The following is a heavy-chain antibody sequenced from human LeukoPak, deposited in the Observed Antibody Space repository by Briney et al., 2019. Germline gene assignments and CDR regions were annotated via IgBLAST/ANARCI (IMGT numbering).Heavy chain of an antibody. CDR1: GYIFTDYA. CDR2: INAGNGKT. CDR3: ARARWTSTVTTYYLDY. Sequence: ASVKVSCKASGYIFTDYAIQWVRQAPGQGLEWMRWINAGNGKTKYSQKFQGRVTITRDTSASTAYMELSSLRSEDTAVYYCARARWTSTVTTYYLDYWGQGTLVTVSS. J-gene: IGHJ4*02. D-gene: IGHD4-17*01. V-gene: IGHV1-3*01.